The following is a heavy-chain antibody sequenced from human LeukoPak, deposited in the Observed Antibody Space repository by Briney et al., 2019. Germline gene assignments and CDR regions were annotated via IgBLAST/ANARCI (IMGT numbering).Heavy chain of an antibody. Sequence: GGSLRLSCAASGFTFSSYSMNWVRQAPGKGLEWVSYISSSSSTIYYADSVKGRFTISRENAKNSLYLQMNSLRAEDTAVYYCARVGDSSGYYYVDYWGQGTLVTVSS. V-gene: IGHV3-48*01. D-gene: IGHD3-22*01. CDR1: GFTFSSYS. CDR2: ISSSSSTI. CDR3: ARVGDSSGYYYVDY. J-gene: IGHJ4*02.